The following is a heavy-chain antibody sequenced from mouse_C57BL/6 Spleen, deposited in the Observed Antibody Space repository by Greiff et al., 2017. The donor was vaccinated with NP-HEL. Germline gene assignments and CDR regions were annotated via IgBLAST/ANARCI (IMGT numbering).Heavy chain of an antibody. CDR1: GYTFTSYT. Sequence: QVQLQQSGAELARPGASVKMSCKASGYTFTSYTMHWVKQRPGQGLEWIGYINPSSGYTKYNQKFKDKATLTADKSSSTAYMQLSSLTSEDSAVYYCARDQSNLYSNYVGYWGQGTTLTVSS. CDR3: ARDQSNLYSNYVGY. D-gene: IGHD2-5*01. CDR2: INPSSGYT. J-gene: IGHJ2*01. V-gene: IGHV1-4*01.